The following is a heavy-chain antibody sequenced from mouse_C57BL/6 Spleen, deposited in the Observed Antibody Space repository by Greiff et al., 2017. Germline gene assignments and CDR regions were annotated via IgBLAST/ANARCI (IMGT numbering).Heavy chain of an antibody. Sequence: EVQLLESGTVLARPGASVKMSCKTSGYTFTSYWMHWVEQRPGQGLEWIGAIYPGNSDTSYNQKFTGKAKLTAVTSASTAYMELSSLTNEDSAVYYCTKNWDGYYAMDYWGQGTSVTVSS. CDR1: GYTFTSYW. D-gene: IGHD4-1*01. CDR2: IYPGNSDT. CDR3: TKNWDGYYAMDY. V-gene: IGHV1-5*01. J-gene: IGHJ4*01.